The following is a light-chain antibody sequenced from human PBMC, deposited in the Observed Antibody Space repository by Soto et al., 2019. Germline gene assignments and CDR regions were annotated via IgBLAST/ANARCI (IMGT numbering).Light chain of an antibody. CDR3: CSYAGSDTLI. CDR1: SSDVGSSNY. CDR2: DVA. V-gene: IGLV2-11*01. Sequence: QSVLTQPRSVSGSPGQTVTISCTGSSSDVGSSNYMSWYQQHPGEAPKLVIYDVAQRPSGVPDRLSGFRSGKTASLTISGLQPDDEADYYCCSYAGSDTLIFGSGTKVTVL. J-gene: IGLJ1*01.